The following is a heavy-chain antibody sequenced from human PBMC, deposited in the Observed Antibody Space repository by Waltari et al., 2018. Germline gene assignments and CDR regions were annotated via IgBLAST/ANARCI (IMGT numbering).Heavy chain of an antibody. CDR2: IYYSGST. V-gene: IGHV4-31*03. D-gene: IGHD2-8*01. CDR1: GGSISSGGYS. Sequence: QVQLQESGPGLVKPSQTLSLTCTVSGGSISSGGYSWSWIRQPPGKGLEWIGYIYYSGSTYYNPSLKSRVTISVDTSKNQFSLKLSSVTAADTAVYYCARDCTNGVCYDAFDIWGQGTMVTVSS. CDR3: ARDCTNGVCYDAFDI. J-gene: IGHJ3*02.